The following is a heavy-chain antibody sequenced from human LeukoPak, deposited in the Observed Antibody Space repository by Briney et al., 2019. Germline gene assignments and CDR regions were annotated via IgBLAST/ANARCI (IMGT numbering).Heavy chain of an antibody. V-gene: IGHV4-59*01. J-gene: IGHJ4*02. CDR3: AGGFDSNPDY. Sequence: KSSETLSLTCTVSGGSISSYYGSWIRQSPGKGLEWIGYIFYSASTNYNPSLKSRVTISIDTSKNHFSLKLSSVTAADTAVYYCAGGFDSNPDYWGQGTLVTVSS. CDR2: IFYSAST. D-gene: IGHD3-16*01. CDR1: GGSISSYY.